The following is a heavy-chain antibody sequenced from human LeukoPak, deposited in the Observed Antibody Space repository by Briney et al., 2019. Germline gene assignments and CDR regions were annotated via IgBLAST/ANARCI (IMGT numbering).Heavy chain of an antibody. Sequence: PSETLSLTCAVYGGSFSGYYWSWIRQPPGKGLEWIGEINHSGSTNYNPSLKSRVTISVDTSKNQFSLKLSSVTAADTAVYYCARDMTTVTTTPYFDYWGQGTLVTVSS. D-gene: IGHD4-17*01. CDR2: INHSGST. CDR3: ARDMTTVTTTPYFDY. CDR1: GGSFSGYY. J-gene: IGHJ4*02. V-gene: IGHV4-34*01.